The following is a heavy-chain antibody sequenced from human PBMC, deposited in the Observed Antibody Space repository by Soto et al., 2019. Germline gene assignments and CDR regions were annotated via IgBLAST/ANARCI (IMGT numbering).Heavy chain of an antibody. CDR1: GGSISGYC. CDR3: ARAYKSGWLGELEP. D-gene: IGHD6-19*01. J-gene: IGHJ5*02. V-gene: IGHV4-59*01. Sequence: SETLSLTCTVSGGSISGYCWSWIRQSPGKGLEWIGYFSHIGRIDYNPSLKSRATISADTSKNQLSLRLSSVTAADTAVYYCARAYKSGWLGELEPWGQGTPVTVSS. CDR2: FSHIGRI.